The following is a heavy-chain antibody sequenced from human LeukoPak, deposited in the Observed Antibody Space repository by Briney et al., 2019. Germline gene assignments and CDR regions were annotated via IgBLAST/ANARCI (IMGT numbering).Heavy chain of an antibody. CDR1: GGSISSYY. J-gene: IGHJ6*03. CDR3: ARHYDNYDSWSGYYVYYYMDV. V-gene: IGHV4-4*09. Sequence: SETLSLTCTVSGGSISSYYWSWIRQPPGKGLEWIGYIYTSGSTNYNPSLKSRVTISVDTSKNQFSLKLSSVTAADTAVYYCARHYDNYDSWSGYYVYYYMDVWGKGTTVTVSS. CDR2: IYTSGST. D-gene: IGHD3-3*01.